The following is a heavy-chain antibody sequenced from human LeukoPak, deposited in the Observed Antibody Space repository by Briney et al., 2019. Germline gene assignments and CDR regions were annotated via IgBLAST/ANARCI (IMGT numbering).Heavy chain of an antibody. D-gene: IGHD3-10*01. CDR3: AREEATTVRGVSDY. CDR2: IWFDGTKK. CDR1: GFTFSIYG. J-gene: IGHJ4*02. V-gene: IGHV3-33*01. Sequence: GGSLRLSCAASGFTFSIYGMHWVRQAPGKGLEWVALIWFDGTKKYYADSVKGRFTISRDDSKNTLYLQMNSLRAEDTAVYYCAREEATTVRGVSDYWGQGTLVTVSS.